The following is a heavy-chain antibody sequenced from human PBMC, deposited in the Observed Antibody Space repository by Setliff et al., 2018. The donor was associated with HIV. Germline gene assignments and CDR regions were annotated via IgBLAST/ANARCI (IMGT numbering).Heavy chain of an antibody. Sequence: GASVKVSCKASGGTFSSYVISWVRQAPGQGPEWMGGIIPMYGVANYAQKFQGRVTITTDESTSTAYMELSSLRSEDTAVYYCALPYCGGGNCWPSASLPPAGWFDPWGLGTLVTVSS. CDR3: ALPYCGGGNCWPSASLPPAGWFDP. J-gene: IGHJ5*02. V-gene: IGHV1-69*05. D-gene: IGHD2-15*01. CDR1: GGTFSSYV. CDR2: IIPMYGVA.